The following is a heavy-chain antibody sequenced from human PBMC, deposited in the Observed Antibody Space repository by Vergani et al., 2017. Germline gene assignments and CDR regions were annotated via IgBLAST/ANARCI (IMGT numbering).Heavy chain of an antibody. J-gene: IGHJ6*03. CDR3: AKIGYSSSWYEDRDYYMDV. CDR2: IWYDGSNK. Sequence: QVQLVESGGGVVQPGRSLRLSCAASGFTFSSYGMHWVRQAPGKGLEWVAVIWYDGSNKYYADSVKGRFTISRDNSKKTLYLQMNSLRAEDTAVYYCAKIGYSSSWYEDRDYYMDVWGKGTTVTVSS. D-gene: IGHD6-13*01. V-gene: IGHV3-33*06. CDR1: GFTFSSYG.